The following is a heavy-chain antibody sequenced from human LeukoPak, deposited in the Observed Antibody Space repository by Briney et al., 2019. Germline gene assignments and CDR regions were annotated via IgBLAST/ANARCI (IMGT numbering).Heavy chain of an antibody. V-gene: IGHV3-21*01. D-gene: IGHD3-22*01. CDR3: ARVFLYDSSGYYSPAFDY. CDR2: ISSSSYI. J-gene: IGHJ4*02. CDR1: GFTFSSYS. Sequence: GGSLRLSCAASGFTFSSYSMNWVRQAPGKGLEWVSSISSSSYIYYADSVKGRFTISRDNAKNSLYLQMNSLRAEDTAVYYCARVFLYDSSGYYSPAFDYWGQGTLVTVSS.